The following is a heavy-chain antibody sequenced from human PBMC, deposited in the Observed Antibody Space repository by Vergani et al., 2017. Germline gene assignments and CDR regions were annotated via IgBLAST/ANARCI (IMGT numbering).Heavy chain of an antibody. J-gene: IGHJ5*02. CDR2: ISSSSSYI. CDR1: GFTFSSYS. Sequence: EVQLVESGGGLVKPGGSLRLSCAASGFTFSSYSMNWVRQAPGKGLEWVSSISSSSSYIYYADSVKGRFTISRDNSKNTLYLQMNSLRAEDTAVYYCARDQPRFSITMGASDWFDPWGQGTLVTVSS. CDR3: ARDQPRFSITMGASDWFDP. D-gene: IGHD3-10*01. V-gene: IGHV3-21*04.